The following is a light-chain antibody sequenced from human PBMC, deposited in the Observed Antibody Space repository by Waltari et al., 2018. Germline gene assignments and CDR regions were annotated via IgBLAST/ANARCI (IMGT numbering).Light chain of an antibody. V-gene: IGLV3-19*01. Sequence: SSELTQDPAVSVALGQTVRITCQGDSLRSYYASRYQQKPGQAPVLFIYGKSNRPSGIPDRFSGSSSGNTASLTITGAQAEDEADYYCNSRDSSGNHVVFGGGTKLTVL. CDR2: GKS. CDR3: NSRDSSGNHVV. J-gene: IGLJ2*01. CDR1: SLRSYY.